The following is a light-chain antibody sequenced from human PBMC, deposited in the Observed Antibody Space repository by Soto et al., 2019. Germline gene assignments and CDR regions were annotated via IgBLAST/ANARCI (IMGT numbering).Light chain of an antibody. V-gene: IGKV1-5*03. Sequence: DIQMTQSPSTLSASVGDRVTITCRASQSISTWLAWYQQKPGKAPKLLIYKASSSESGVPSRFSGSGSGTEFTLTISSLQPDDFATYYCQQYHDSSPTFGQGTKLEIK. CDR3: QQYHDSSPT. J-gene: IGKJ2*01. CDR1: QSISTW. CDR2: KAS.